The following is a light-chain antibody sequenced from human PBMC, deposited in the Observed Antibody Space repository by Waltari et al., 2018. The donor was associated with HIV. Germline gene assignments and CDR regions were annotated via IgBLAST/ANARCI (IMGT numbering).Light chain of an antibody. J-gene: IGKJ2*01. CDR3: QHRNHWPPEYT. V-gene: IGKV3-11*01. CDR2: DAS. Sequence: ETVLTQSPATLSLSPGERVTLSCRASQSINYYLAWYQQKPGQPPSLLIYDASTRAPGIPARFSGSGSGTVFTLTISSLEPEDFAVYYCQHRNHWPPEYTFGQGTKLEIK. CDR1: QSINYY.